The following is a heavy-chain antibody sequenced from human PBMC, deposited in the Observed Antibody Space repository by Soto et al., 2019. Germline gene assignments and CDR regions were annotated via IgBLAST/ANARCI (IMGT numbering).Heavy chain of an antibody. J-gene: IGHJ4*02. CDR2: IYYSGST. CDR1: GGSISSYY. CDR3: ARQRSLLYGVSPYFDY. Sequence: SETLSLTCTVSGGSISSYYWSWIRQPPGKGLEWIGYIYYSGSTNYNPSLKSRVTISVDTSKNQFSLKLSSVTAADTAVYYCARQRSLLYGVSPYFDYWGQGTLVTVSS. D-gene: IGHD4-17*01. V-gene: IGHV4-59*01.